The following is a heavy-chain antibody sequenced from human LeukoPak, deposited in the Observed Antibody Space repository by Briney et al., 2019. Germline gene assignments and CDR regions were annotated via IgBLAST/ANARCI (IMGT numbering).Heavy chain of an antibody. V-gene: IGHV4-39*07. CDR1: GGSISSSSYY. Sequence: PSETLSLTCTVSGGSISSSSYYWSWIRQPPGKGLEWIGEINHSGSTNYNPSLKSRVTISVDTSKNQFSLKLSSVTAADTAVYYCARGIRYYQHWGQGTLVTVSS. CDR2: INHSGST. J-gene: IGHJ1*01. CDR3: ARGIRYYQH.